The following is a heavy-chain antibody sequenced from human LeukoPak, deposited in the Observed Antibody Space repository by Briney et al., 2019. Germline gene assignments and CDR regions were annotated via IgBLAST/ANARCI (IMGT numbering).Heavy chain of an antibody. CDR3: ARVSPKPLNYDFWSSYYYYYYYMDV. D-gene: IGHD3-3*01. Sequence: GASVKASCKASGYTSTSYDINWVRQATGQGLEWMGWMNPNSGNTGYAQKFQGRVTITRNTSISTAYMELSSLRSEDTAVYYCARVSPKPLNYDFWSSYYYYYYYMDVWGKGTTVTVSS. V-gene: IGHV1-8*03. J-gene: IGHJ6*03. CDR2: MNPNSGNT. CDR1: GYTSTSYD.